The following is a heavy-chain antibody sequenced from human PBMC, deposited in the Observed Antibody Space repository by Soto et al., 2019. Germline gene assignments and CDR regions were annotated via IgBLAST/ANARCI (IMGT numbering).Heavy chain of an antibody. CDR3: ARDLYYDSSGYYYYYYYGMDV. CDR2: IWYDGSNK. J-gene: IGHJ6*02. V-gene: IGHV3-33*01. D-gene: IGHD3-22*01. CDR1: GFTFSSYG. Sequence: QVQLVESGGGVVQPGRSLRLSCAASGFTFSSYGMHWVRQAPGKGLEWVAVIWYDGSNKYYADSVKGRFTISRDSSKNTLYLQMNSLRAEDTAVYYCARDLYYDSSGYYYYYYYGMDVWGQGTTVTVSS.